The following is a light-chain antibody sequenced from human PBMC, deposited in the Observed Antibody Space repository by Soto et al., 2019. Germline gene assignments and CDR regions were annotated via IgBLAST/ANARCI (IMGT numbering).Light chain of an antibody. V-gene: IGKV3-11*01. CDR2: LTS. CDR3: HQRQSWPRT. Sequence: ELGLTQSPGTLSLSPGGRSTLSCRPSQAVNTSLAWYQHKPGQAPRLLIYLTSSRAAGIPARFSGSGSETDFTLTISDVEPEDFAVYYCHQRQSWPRTFGQGTKVDIK. J-gene: IGKJ1*01. CDR1: QAVNTS.